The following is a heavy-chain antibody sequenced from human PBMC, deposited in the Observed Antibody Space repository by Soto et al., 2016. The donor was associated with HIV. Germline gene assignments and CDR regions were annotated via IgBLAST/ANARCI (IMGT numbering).Heavy chain of an antibody. CDR2: ISWNSGSI. J-gene: IGHJ6*03. D-gene: IGHD3-16*02. CDR3: ARGGIGYYYYMDV. V-gene: IGHV3-9*03. Sequence: EVQLVESGGGLVQPGRSLRLSCAASGFTFDDYAMHWVRQAPGKGLEWVSGISWNSGSIGYADSVKGRFTISRDNAKNSLYLQMNSLRAEDMALYYCARGGIGYYYYMDVWGKGTTVTVSS. CDR1: GFTFDDYA.